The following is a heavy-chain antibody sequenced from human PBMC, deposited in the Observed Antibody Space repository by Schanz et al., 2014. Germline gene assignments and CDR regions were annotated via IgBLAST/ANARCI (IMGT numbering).Heavy chain of an antibody. CDR1: GGSIRSGTYY. CDR3: ARDTTWRLDL. Sequence: QVQLQESGPGLVKPSQTLSLTCTVSGGSIRSGTYYWSWIRQPAGKALEWVGRVFPNGITNYNPSLKSRVTNSLDTSKNQFSLRLRALAAADTAVYYCARDTTWRLDLWGRGTLVTVSS. V-gene: IGHV4-61*02. D-gene: IGHD1-1*01. CDR2: VFPNGIT. J-gene: IGHJ2*01.